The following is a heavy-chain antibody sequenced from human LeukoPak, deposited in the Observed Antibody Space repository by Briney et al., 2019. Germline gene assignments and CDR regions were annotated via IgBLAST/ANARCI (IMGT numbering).Heavy chain of an antibody. CDR1: GGSISSGSYC. CDR3: ARDYYGSGSYFGGFDY. CDR2: IYTSGST. D-gene: IGHD3-10*01. J-gene: IGHJ4*02. Sequence: SQTLFLTCTVSGGSISSGSYCWSWIRQPAGKGLEWIGRIYTSGSTNYNPSLKSRVTISVDTSKNQFSLKLSSVTAADTAVYYCARDYYGSGSYFGGFDYWGQGTLVTVSS. V-gene: IGHV4-61*02.